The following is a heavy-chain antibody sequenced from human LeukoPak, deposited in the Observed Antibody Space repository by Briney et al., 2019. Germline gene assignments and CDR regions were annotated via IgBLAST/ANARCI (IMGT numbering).Heavy chain of an antibody. Sequence: ASVKVSCKTSGYTFTDFSIHWVRQAPGQGLEWMGIINPTGGGAGFAQKFQGRVTMTRDMSTSTFYMELSSLRSEDTAVYYCAQGHGSGYTNYFDPWGQGTLVTVSS. V-gene: IGHV1-46*01. CDR1: GYTFTDFS. D-gene: IGHD3-10*01. CDR3: AQGHGSGYTNYFDP. CDR2: INPTGGGA. J-gene: IGHJ5*02.